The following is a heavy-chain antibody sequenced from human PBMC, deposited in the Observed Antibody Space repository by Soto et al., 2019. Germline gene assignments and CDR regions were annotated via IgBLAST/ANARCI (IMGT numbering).Heavy chain of an antibody. V-gene: IGHV1-18*04. Sequence: QIQLVQSGGEVKRPGASVMVSCKASGYSLTSYGISWVRLVPGQGLEWMAWITTSNGNRNFARKFQDRVSLTADISTSTVYMELRSLTSDYTAVYYCTSGPLGVFEYWGQGTLVTVSS. CDR3: TSGPLGVFEY. CDR2: ITTSNGNR. CDR1: GYSLTSYG. D-gene: IGHD3-16*01. J-gene: IGHJ4*02.